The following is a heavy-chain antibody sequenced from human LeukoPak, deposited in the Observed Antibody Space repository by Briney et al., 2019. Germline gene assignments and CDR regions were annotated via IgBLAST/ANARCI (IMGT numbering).Heavy chain of an antibody. CDR3: ASLHDDYGGP. V-gene: IGHV1-69*04. CDR1: GGTFSSYA. Sequence: GASVTVSCKASGGTFSSYAIRGVRPAPGQGLEWMGRIIPILGIANYAQKFQGRVTITADKSTSTAYMELSSLRSEDTAVYYCASLHDDYGGPWGQGTLVTVSS. CDR2: IIPILGIA. D-gene: IGHD4-17*01. J-gene: IGHJ4*02.